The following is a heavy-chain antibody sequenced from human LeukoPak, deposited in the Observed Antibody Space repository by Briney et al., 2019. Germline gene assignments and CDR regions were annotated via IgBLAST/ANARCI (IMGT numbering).Heavy chain of an antibody. V-gene: IGHV3-30*02. CDR2: IRNDGSKD. J-gene: IGHJ5*02. D-gene: IGHD6-13*01. CDR1: GFTFRDFG. CDR3: VKGGSSSHNWFDP. Sequence: GESLRLSCAASGFTFRDFGMHWVRQAPGKGLEWVAFIRNDGSKDYYPDSAKGRFTISRDNSRTTLYLQMHSLRIEDTAVYYCVKGGSSSHNWFDPWGQGILVTVSS.